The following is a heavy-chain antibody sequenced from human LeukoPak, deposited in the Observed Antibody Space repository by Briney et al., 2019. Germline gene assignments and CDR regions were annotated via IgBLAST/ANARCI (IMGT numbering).Heavy chain of an antibody. CDR2: IKQDGSEK. J-gene: IGHJ3*02. CDR3: ARDQGAFDM. V-gene: IGHV3-7*05. CDR1: GITLSTYW. Sequence: PGGSLRLSCAGSGITLSTYWMSWIRQAPGKGLEWVGNIKQDGSEKYFVDSLRGRFTISRDNAKSSLFLQMNSLRAEDTAVYYCARDQGAFDMWGQGTMVTVSS.